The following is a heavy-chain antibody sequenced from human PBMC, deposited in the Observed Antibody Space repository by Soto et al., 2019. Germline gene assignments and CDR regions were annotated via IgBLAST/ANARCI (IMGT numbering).Heavy chain of an antibody. D-gene: IGHD4-17*01. Sequence: PSETLSLTCTFSGSSISSYYWIWIRQPPGKGLEWIGSIYYSGSTNYNPSLKGRVIISVDSPKKQLSLRLNSVTAADTAVYYCTRVGGYYGDYPNFDYWGQGALVTVSS. CDR2: IYYSGST. J-gene: IGHJ4*02. V-gene: IGHV4-59*01. CDR1: GSSISSYY. CDR3: TRVGGYYGDYPNFDY.